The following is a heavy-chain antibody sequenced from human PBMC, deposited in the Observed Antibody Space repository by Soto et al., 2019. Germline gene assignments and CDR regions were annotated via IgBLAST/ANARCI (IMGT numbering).Heavy chain of an antibody. D-gene: IGHD6-19*01. CDR2: IYTSGNI. CDR3: ARTDQVYRSGWGEYLPH. J-gene: IGHJ1*01. CDR1: GGSFSSSSDY. Sequence: PSETLSLTCTVSGGSFSSSSDYWAWLRQAPGKGLEWLGTIYTSGNIYYNPSLKSRVTTSVDTSRNQFSLKLTSVTAADTAVYYCARTDQVYRSGWGEYLPHWGPGTLVTVSS. V-gene: IGHV4-39*01.